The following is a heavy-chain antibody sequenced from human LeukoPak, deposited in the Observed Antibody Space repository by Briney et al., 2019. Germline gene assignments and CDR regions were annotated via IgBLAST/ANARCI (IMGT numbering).Heavy chain of an antibody. CDR2: ISSSSSYI. CDR1: GFTFSSYS. Sequence: GGSLRLSCAASGFTFSSYSMNWVRQAPGKGREGVSSISSSSSYIYYADSVKGRFTISRDNAKNSLYLQMNSLRAEDTAVYYCAELGITMIGGVWGKGTTVTISS. D-gene: IGHD3-10*02. J-gene: IGHJ6*04. CDR3: AELGITMIGGV. V-gene: IGHV3-21*01.